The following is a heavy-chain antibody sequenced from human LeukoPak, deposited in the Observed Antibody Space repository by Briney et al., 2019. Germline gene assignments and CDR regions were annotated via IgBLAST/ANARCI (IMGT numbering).Heavy chain of an antibody. Sequence: PGGSLRLSCAASGFIFDDYGMTWVRQAPGRGLEWVSGIDWNGGRTGYADSVKGRFTISRDNAKNSLYLQMNSLRAEDTALYYCARGDILTGYYKEYYFDYWGQGTLVTVSS. CDR2: IDWNGGRT. CDR3: ARGDILTGYYKEYYFDY. V-gene: IGHV3-20*04. J-gene: IGHJ4*02. D-gene: IGHD3-9*01. CDR1: GFIFDDYG.